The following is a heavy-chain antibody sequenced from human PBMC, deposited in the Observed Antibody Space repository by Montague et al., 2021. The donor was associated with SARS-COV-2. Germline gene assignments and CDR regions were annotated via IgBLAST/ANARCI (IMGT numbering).Heavy chain of an antibody. CDR2: IYHSGST. Sequence: SETLSLTCTVSGYSISSGYYWGWIRQPPLKGLEWIGSIYHSGSTXYNPALKSRVTISVDTSKNQFSLKLSSVTAADTAVYYCARVRSITMIVVVITPMGWFDPWGQGTLVTASS. CDR1: GYSISSGYY. CDR3: ARVRSITMIVVVITPMGWFDP. V-gene: IGHV4-38-2*02. D-gene: IGHD3-22*01. J-gene: IGHJ5*02.